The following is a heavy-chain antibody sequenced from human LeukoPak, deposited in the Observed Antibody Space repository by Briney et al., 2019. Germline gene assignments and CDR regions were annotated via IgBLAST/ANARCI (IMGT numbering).Heavy chain of an antibody. CDR2: IKEDGSET. CDR3: AKFDGYNPPFDY. J-gene: IGHJ4*02. D-gene: IGHD5-24*01. V-gene: IGHV3-7*01. CDR1: GFTFSTYW. Sequence: GGSLRLSCAASGFTFSTYWMTWARQAPGKGLEWVANIKEDGSETYYMDSAKGRFTISRDNAKNSLYLQMNSLRDEDTAVYYCAKFDGYNPPFDYWGQGTLVTVSS.